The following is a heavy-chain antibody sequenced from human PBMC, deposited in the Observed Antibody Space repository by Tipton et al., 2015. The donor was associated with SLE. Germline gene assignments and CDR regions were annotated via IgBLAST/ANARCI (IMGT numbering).Heavy chain of an antibody. CDR1: GFTFDDYA. CDR2: ISWNSGSI. Sequence: LRLSCAASGFTFDDYAMHWVRQAPGKGLEWVSGISWNSGSIGYAVSVKGRFTISRDNAKNSLYLQMNSLRAEDTALYYCAKDARLGTGGYYYYMDVWGKGTTVTVSS. J-gene: IGHJ6*03. D-gene: IGHD2-8*02. V-gene: IGHV3-9*01. CDR3: AKDARLGTGGYYYYMDV.